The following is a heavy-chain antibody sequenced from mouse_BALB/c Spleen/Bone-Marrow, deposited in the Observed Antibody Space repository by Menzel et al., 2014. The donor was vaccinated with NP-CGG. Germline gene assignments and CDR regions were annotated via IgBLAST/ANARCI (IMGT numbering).Heavy chain of an antibody. Sequence: EVMLVESGGGLVKPGGSLILSCAASGFTFSDYYMYWVRQSPEKSLVWVAIISDGGSYTYYPDSVKGRFTISRDKAKNNLYLQMSSMKSEDAAMYYCARVSYDYFDCWGQRATLAISS. V-gene: IGHV5-4*02. CDR2: ISDGGSYT. CDR1: GFTFSDYY. J-gene: IGHJ2*01. CDR3: ARVSYDYFDC. D-gene: IGHD2-4*01.